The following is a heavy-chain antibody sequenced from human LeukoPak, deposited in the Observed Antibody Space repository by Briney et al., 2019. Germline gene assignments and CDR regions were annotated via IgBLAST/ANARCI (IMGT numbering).Heavy chain of an antibody. V-gene: IGHV4-59*01. CDR1: GGSISSYY. Sequence: PSETLSLTCAVYGGSISSYYWSWIRQPPGKGLEWIGYIYYSGSTNYNPSLKSRVTISVDTSKNQFSLKLSSVTAADTAVYYCARVSTYYDILTGYQPEYYFDYWGQGTLVTVSS. D-gene: IGHD3-9*01. J-gene: IGHJ4*02. CDR2: IYYSGST. CDR3: ARVSTYYDILTGYQPEYYFDY.